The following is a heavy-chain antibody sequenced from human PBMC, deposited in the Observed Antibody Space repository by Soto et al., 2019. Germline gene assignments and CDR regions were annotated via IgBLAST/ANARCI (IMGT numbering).Heavy chain of an antibody. V-gene: IGHV1-69*08. CDR3: AREKEEDIVVVVAAPQWFDP. D-gene: IGHD2-15*01. J-gene: IGHJ5*02. CDR1: GGTFSSYT. CDR2: IIPILGIA. Sequence: QVQLVQSGAEVKKPGSSVKVSCKASGGTFSSYTISWVRQAPGQGLEWMGRIIPILGIANYAQKFQGRVTITADKSTRTAYMELSSLRSEDTAVYYCAREKEEDIVVVVAAPQWFDPWGQGTLVTVSS.